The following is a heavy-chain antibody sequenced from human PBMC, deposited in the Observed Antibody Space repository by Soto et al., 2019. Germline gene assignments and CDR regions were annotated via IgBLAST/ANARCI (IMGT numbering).Heavy chain of an antibody. Sequence: SETLSLTCTVSGGSISSSSYFWGWIRQPPGKGLEWIGSIYYSGSTYYNPSLKSRVTVSVDTSKNQFSLKLSSVTAADTAVYYCAGSGSYYGDFDYWGQGTLVTVSS. CDR2: IYYSGST. V-gene: IGHV4-39*07. CDR1: GGSISSSSYF. D-gene: IGHD1-26*01. J-gene: IGHJ4*02. CDR3: AGSGSYYGDFDY.